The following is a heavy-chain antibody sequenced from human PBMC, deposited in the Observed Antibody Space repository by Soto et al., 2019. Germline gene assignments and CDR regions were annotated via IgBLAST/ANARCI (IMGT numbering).Heavy chain of an antibody. CDR3: TTEKGY. V-gene: IGHV3-15*07. CDR2: IRSKTDGGTP. Sequence: PGGSLTLSCAASGFTITSASPNWVRQAPGKGLEWVGRIRSKTDGGTPDYAAPVKGRFTISRDDSKNTLYVQMISLKTEDTAIYYCTTEKGYWGQGTLVTVSS. CDR1: GFTITSAS. J-gene: IGHJ4*02.